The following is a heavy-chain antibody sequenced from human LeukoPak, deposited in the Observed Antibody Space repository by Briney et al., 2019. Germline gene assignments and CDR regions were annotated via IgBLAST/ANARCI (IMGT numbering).Heavy chain of an antibody. Sequence: KPSETLSLTCTVSGGSISSSSYYWGWIRQPPGKGLEWIGSIYFSGSTYYNPSLKGRVTISVDTSKNQFSLKLTSVTAADTAVYYCARHPSYWGQGTLVTVSS. CDR3: ARHPSY. V-gene: IGHV4-39*01. CDR1: GGSISSSSYY. CDR2: IYFSGST. J-gene: IGHJ4*02.